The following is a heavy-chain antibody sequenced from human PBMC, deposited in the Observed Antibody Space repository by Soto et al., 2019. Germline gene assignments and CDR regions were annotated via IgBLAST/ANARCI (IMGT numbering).Heavy chain of an antibody. Sequence: ESGPTVVDPTQTLTLTCTFSGFSLSPGGVGVGWIRQPPGKGLEWIGYIYYSGSTYYNPSLKSRVTISVDTSKNQFSLKLSSVTAADTAVYYCARDNILGILYGGMDVWGQGTTVTVSS. J-gene: IGHJ6*02. V-gene: IGHV4-30-4*08. D-gene: IGHD3-3*01. CDR3: ARDNILGILYGGMDV. CDR2: IYYSGST. CDR1: GFSLSPGGVG.